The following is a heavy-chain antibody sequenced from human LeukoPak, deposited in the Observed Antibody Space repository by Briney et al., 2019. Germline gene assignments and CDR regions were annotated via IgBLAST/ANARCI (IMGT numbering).Heavy chain of an antibody. CDR3: ARGRGTTMVRGVITNYFDL. V-gene: IGHV1-2*02. D-gene: IGHD3-10*01. CDR2: IDPNSGGT. Sequence: ASVKVSCRASGYTFTAHYIHWVRQAPGQGLEWMGWIDPNSGGTNYAQKYLGSVTMTGDTSINTAFMELSRLRSDDTAIYYCARGRGTTMVRGVITNYFDLWGRGSLVTVAS. CDR1: GYTFTAHY. J-gene: IGHJ2*01.